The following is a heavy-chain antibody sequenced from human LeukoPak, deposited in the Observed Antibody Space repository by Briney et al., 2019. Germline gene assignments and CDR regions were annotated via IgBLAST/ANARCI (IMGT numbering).Heavy chain of an antibody. D-gene: IGHD2-2*01. Sequence: GGSLRLSCAASGFTFSSYGMHWVRQAPGKGLEWVAFIRYDGSNKYYADSVKGRFTISRDNSKNTLYLQMNSLRAEDTALYYCAKGPCSSTSCYPDYWGQGTLVTVSS. CDR1: GFTFSSYG. CDR3: AKGPCSSTSCYPDY. V-gene: IGHV3-30*02. CDR2: IRYDGSNK. J-gene: IGHJ4*02.